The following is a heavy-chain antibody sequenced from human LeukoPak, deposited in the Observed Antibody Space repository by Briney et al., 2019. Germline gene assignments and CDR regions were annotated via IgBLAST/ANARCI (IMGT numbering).Heavy chain of an antibody. Sequence: GGSLRLSCAASGFTFSSYSMNWVRQAPGKGLEWVSYISSSSSTIYYADSVKGRFTISRDNAKNSLYLQMNSLRAEDTAVYYCASLQTFSMTTVTAGYWGQGTLVTVSS. CDR2: ISSSSSTI. V-gene: IGHV3-48*04. CDR3: ASLQTFSMTTVTAGY. J-gene: IGHJ4*02. CDR1: GFTFSSYS. D-gene: IGHD4-17*01.